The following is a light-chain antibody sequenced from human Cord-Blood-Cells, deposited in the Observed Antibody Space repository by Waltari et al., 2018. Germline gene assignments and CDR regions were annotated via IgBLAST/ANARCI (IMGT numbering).Light chain of an antibody. V-gene: IGLV2-23*01. CDR2: EGS. CDR1: RSVVGSYNL. J-gene: IGLJ3*02. CDR3: CSYAGSSTWV. Sequence: QSALTQPASVSGSPGQSLTISCTGPRSVVGSYNLVSWYQQHPGKAPKLMIYEGSKRPSGVSNRFSGSKSGNTAFLTISGLQAEDEADYYCCSYAGSSTWVFGGGTKLTVL.